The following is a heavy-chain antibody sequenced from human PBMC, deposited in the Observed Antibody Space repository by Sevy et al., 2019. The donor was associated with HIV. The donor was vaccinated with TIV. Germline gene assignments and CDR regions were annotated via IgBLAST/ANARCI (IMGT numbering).Heavy chain of an antibody. J-gene: IGHJ4*02. CDR1: GYSFTNYA. V-gene: IGHV1-3*01. Sequence: ASVKVSCKASGYSFTNYAIHWVRQAPGQGLEWMGWIKADNGNIKYSQRFQGRLTITRDTSATTAYMELRSLRSDDTAFYFCAGGKGGIFGVVVGQFDSWGQGTLVTVSS. CDR3: AGGKGGIFGVVVGQFDS. CDR2: IKADNGNI. D-gene: IGHD3-3*01.